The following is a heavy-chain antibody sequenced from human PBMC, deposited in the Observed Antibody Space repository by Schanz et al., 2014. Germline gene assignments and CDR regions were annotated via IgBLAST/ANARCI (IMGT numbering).Heavy chain of an antibody. Sequence: QIQLVQSGPEVKKPGATVKVSCKASGYIFINSGISWVRQAPGQGLEWMGWISAYNHNKEYDQKFQGRVTMTTDTSTSTAYMALTDLRSDDTAVYYCARDRGFFDRDDLYYFDSWGQGTLVTVSS. J-gene: IGHJ4*01. D-gene: IGHD1-1*01. V-gene: IGHV1-18*01. CDR3: ARDRGFFDRDDLYYFDS. CDR1: GYIFINSG. CDR2: ISAYNHNK.